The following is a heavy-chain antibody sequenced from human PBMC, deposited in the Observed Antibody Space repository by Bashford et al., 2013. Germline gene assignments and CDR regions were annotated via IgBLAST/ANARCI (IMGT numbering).Heavy chain of an antibody. CDR3: ARTYYDFWSGYYTVMDY. D-gene: IGHD3-3*01. V-gene: IGHV4-39*07. CDR1: GGSINSGSYY. Sequence: TLSLTCTVSGGSINSGSYYWTWIRQSPGKGLEWIGTNNYSGRTSYNPSLKSRVTISVDTSKNQFSLKLSSVTAADTAVYYCARTYYDFWSGYYTVMDYWGQGTLVTVSS. J-gene: IGHJ4*02. CDR2: NNYSGRT.